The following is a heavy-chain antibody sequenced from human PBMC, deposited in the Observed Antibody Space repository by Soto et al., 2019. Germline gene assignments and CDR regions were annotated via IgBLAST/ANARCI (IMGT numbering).Heavy chain of an antibody. V-gene: IGHV4-30-4*01. CDR1: GGSISSGDYY. CDR3: ARVGDYGDFGY. J-gene: IGHJ4*02. D-gene: IGHD4-17*01. CDR2: IYYSGST. Sequence: NPSETLSLTCTVSGGSISSGDYYWSWIRQPPGKGLEWIGYIYYSGSTYYNPSLKSRVTISVDTSKNQFSLKLSSVTAADTAVYYCARVGDYGDFGYWGQGTLVTVS.